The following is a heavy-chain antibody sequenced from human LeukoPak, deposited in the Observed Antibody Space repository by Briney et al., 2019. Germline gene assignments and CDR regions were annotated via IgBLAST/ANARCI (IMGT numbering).Heavy chain of an antibody. D-gene: IGHD5-12*01. CDR3: ARANGGYDLGYFDY. J-gene: IGHJ4*02. Sequence: SETLSLTCTVTGGSISSYYWSWFRQPPGKGLEWIGYIYYSGSTNYSPSLKSRVTISIDTSKNQFSLKLSSVTAADTAVYYCARANGGYDLGYFDYWGQGTQVTVSA. V-gene: IGHV4-59*08. CDR2: IYYSGST. CDR1: GGSISSYY.